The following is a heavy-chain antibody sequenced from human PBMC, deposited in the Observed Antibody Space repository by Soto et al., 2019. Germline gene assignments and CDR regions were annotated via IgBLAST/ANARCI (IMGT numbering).Heavy chain of an antibody. CDR1: VYTFTSYA. Sequence: ASLKVSGKASVYTFTSYAMHWVRQVPGQRLEWIGWINAGNGNTKYSQKFQGRATITRDTSASTAYMELRSLRSEDTAVYYCARGGKLRFLEWPRDDAFDIWGQGTMVTVSS. CDR3: ARGGKLRFLEWPRDDAFDI. V-gene: IGHV1-3*01. J-gene: IGHJ3*02. CDR2: INAGNGNT. D-gene: IGHD3-3*01.